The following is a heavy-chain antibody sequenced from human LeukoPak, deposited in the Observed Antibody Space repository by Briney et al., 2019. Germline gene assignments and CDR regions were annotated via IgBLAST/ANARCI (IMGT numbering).Heavy chain of an antibody. CDR1: GFTFNDYW. J-gene: IGHJ4*02. CDR3: ARAIGIWSGYSY. CDR2: IKKDGSET. D-gene: IGHD3-3*01. Sequence: GGSLRLSCAASGFTFNDYWMGWVRQAPGKGLEWVADIKKDGSETHYVDSVRGRFTISRDNAKNSLYLQMNSPRVEDTAVYYCARAIGIWSGYSYWGQGTLVTVSS. V-gene: IGHV3-7*04.